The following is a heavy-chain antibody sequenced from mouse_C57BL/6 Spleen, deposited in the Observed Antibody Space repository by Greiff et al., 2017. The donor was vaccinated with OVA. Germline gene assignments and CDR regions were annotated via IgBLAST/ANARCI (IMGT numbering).Heavy chain of an antibody. CDR3: ARLNGEGDY. J-gene: IGHJ2*01. D-gene: IGHD1-3*01. CDR1: GFTFSDYG. V-gene: IGHV5-17*01. CDR2: ISSGSSTI. Sequence: EVKVEESGGGLVKPGGSLKLSCAASGFTFSDYGMHWVRQAPEKGLEWVAYISSGSSTIYYADTVKGRFTISRDNAKNTLFLQMTSLRSEDTAMYYCARLNGEGDYWGQGTTLTVSS.